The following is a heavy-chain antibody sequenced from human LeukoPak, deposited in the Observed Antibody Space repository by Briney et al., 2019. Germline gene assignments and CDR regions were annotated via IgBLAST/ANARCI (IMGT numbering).Heavy chain of an antibody. CDR1: GFTFSSYA. Sequence: GGSLRLSCAASGFTFSSYAMSWVRQAPGKGLEWVSAISGIGGSTYYADSVKGRFTISRDHAKNTLYLQMNSLRVEDTAVYYCAREAYYDSSGPFDPWGQGTLVTVSS. CDR3: AREAYYDSSGPFDP. D-gene: IGHD3-22*01. CDR2: ISGIGGST. J-gene: IGHJ5*02. V-gene: IGHV3-23*01.